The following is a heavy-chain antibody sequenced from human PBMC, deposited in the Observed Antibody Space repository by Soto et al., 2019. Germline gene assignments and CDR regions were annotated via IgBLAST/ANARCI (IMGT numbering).Heavy chain of an antibody. CDR2: IYPSNFET. J-gene: IGHJ4*02. CDR1: GYTFTSYW. Sequence: GESLKISCKASGYTFTSYWIGWVRQMPEKGLEWMGIIYPSNFETRFSPSFQGQVTLSADKSIFTAYLQWSSLKASDTAIYYCARQAYHYDTYSFGYWGQGTLVTVSS. V-gene: IGHV5-51*01. CDR3: ARQAYHYDTYSFGY. D-gene: IGHD3-22*01.